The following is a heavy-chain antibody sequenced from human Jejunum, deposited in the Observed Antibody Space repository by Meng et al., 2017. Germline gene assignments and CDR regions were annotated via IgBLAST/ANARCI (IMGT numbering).Heavy chain of an antibody. D-gene: IGHD6-13*01. V-gene: IGHV4-4*02. CDR3: ARDLLGPAIAATGWFDP. CDR1: GASISDSNW. CDR2: IYHTGTT. J-gene: IGHJ5*02. Sequence: VRLQDSGPGLVKPSGTLSLTCAVSGASISDSNWWSWVRQPLGKALEWIGEIYHTGTTNYNPSLKSRVTMSLDKSKNQFSLELTSVTAADTAVYYCARDLLGPAIAATGWFDPWGQGTLVTVSS.